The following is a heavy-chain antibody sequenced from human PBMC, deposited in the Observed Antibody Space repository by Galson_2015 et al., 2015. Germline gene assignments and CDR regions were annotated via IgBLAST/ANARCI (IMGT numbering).Heavy chain of an antibody. CDR1: GGTFSSFS. CDR3: ARVFGLDSSAWFFYY. Sequence: SVKVSCKASGGTFSSFSINWVRQAPGKGLEWMGGIIRIFGRANYEQKFQGRVTITADKSTSTAYTELSSLRSEDTAVYYCARVFGLDSSAWFFYYWGQGTLVTVSS. V-gene: IGHV1-69*06. CDR2: IIRIFGRA. D-gene: IGHD6-19*01. J-gene: IGHJ4*02.